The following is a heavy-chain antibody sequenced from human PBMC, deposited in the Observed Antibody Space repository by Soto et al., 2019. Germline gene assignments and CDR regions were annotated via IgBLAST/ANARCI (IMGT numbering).Heavy chain of an antibody. CDR1: GYTFTSYA. Sequence: ASVKVSCKASGYTFTSYAMHWVRQAPGQRLEWMGWINAGNGNTKYSQKFQGRVTITRDTSASTAYMELSSLRSEDTAVYYCAREELRILYDILTGYSYGMDVWGQGTTVTVSS. CDR2: INAGNGNT. V-gene: IGHV1-3*01. CDR3: AREELRILYDILTGYSYGMDV. J-gene: IGHJ6*02. D-gene: IGHD3-9*01.